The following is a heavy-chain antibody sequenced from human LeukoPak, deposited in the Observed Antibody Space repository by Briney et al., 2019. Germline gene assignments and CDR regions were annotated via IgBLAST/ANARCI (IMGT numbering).Heavy chain of an antibody. D-gene: IGHD3-22*01. CDR2: INWNGGST. Sequence: GGSLRLSCAASGFTFSSYSMNWVRQAPGKGLEWVSGINWNGGSTGYADSVKGRFTISRDNAKNSLYLQMNSLRAEDTALYHCARDLYYYDSSGYRPGYFDYWGQGTLVTVSS. CDR1: GFTFSSYS. V-gene: IGHV3-20*01. CDR3: ARDLYYYDSSGYRPGYFDY. J-gene: IGHJ4*02.